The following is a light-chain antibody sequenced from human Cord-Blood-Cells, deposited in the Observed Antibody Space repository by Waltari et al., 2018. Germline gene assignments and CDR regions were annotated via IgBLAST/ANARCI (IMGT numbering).Light chain of an antibody. J-gene: IGLJ2*01. CDR2: EVS. V-gene: IGLV2-8*01. Sequence: QSALPQPPSASGSPGLPVPIPCPGTSCDVGGYNYVSWYQPHPGKAPKLMIYEVSTRPPGVPDRFSGSKAGNTASLTVSGLQAEDEADYYCSSYAGSNNGNVVFGGGTKLTVL. CDR3: SSYAGSNNGNVV. CDR1: SCDVGGYNY.